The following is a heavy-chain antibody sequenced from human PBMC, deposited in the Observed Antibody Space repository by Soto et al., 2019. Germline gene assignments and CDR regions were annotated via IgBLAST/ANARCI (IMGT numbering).Heavy chain of an antibody. V-gene: IGHV4-39*01. CDR2: IYHSGST. CDR1: GGSISSGNYY. D-gene: IGHD2-15*01. Sequence: PSETLSLTCTVSGGSISSGNYYWGWIRQPPGKGLEWIGSIYHSGSTYYNPSLKSRVTISVDTSKNQFSLKMSSVTAADTAVYYCARHTPAISISDHWGQGTLVTVSS. CDR3: ARHTPAISISDH. J-gene: IGHJ4*02.